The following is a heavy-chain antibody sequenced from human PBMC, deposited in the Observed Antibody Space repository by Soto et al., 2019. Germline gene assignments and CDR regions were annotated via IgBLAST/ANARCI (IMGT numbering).Heavy chain of an antibody. CDR2: IIPIFGTA. J-gene: IGHJ4*02. CDR3: ARGVVPAANEEYYFDY. Sequence: QVQLVQSGAEVKKPGCSVKVSCTASGETFSSYAISWVRQAPGQGLEWMGGIIPIFGTANYAQKFQGRVTITADESTSTAYMDLSSLRSEDTAVYFCARGVVPAANEEYYFDYWGQGTLVTVSS. D-gene: IGHD2-2*01. V-gene: IGHV1-69*01. CDR1: GETFSSYA.